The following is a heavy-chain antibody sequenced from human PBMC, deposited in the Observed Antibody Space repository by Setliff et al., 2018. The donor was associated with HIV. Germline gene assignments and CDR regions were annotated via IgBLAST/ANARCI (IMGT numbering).Heavy chain of an antibody. Sequence: SEPLSLTCSVSGGSISSRSYYWSWIRQPAGKGLEWIGHIHTSGDTDYSPSLNSRVTISIDTSKKQFSLKLSSVTAADTAMYYCARRESYYDILTGPAFDAFDIWGQGTMVTVS. CDR2: IHTSGDT. CDR1: GGSISSRSYY. J-gene: IGHJ3*02. V-gene: IGHV4-61*09. D-gene: IGHD3-9*01. CDR3: ARRESYYDILTGPAFDAFDI.